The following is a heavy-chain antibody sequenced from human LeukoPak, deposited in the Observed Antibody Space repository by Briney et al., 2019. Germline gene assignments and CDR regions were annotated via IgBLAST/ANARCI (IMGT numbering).Heavy chain of an antibody. CDR2: INHSGST. CDR3: VRRVSGYVLARHYGMDV. CDR1: GGSFSGYY. V-gene: IGHV4-34*01. J-gene: IGHJ6*02. Sequence: SETLSLTCAVYGGSFSGYYWSWIRQPPGKGLEWIGEINHSGSTNYNPSLKSRVTISVDTSKNQFSLKLSSVTAADTAVYYCVRRVSGYVLARHYGMDVWGQGTTVTVSS. D-gene: IGHD5-12*01.